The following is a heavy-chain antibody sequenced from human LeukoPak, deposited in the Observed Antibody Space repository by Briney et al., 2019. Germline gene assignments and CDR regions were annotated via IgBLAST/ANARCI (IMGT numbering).Heavy chain of an antibody. CDR2: IWYDGSNK. CDR1: GFTFSTYG. D-gene: IGHD5-18*01. CDR3: AKKGGYRYDYPLDY. Sequence: PGGSLRLSCAASGFTFSTYGMHWVRQAPGKGLEWVAFIWYDGSNKYYADSVKDRFTISRDNTKNTLYLQMDSLRAEDTAVYYCAKKGGYRYDYPLDYWGQGTLVTVSS. V-gene: IGHV3-30*02. J-gene: IGHJ4*02.